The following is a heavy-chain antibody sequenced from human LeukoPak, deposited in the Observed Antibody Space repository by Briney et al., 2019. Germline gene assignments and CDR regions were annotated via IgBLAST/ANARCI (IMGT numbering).Heavy chain of an antibody. Sequence: GASVKVSCKASGGTFSSYTISWVRQAPGQGLEWMGRIIPILGIANYAQKFQGRVTITADKSTSTAYMELSSLRSDDTAVYYCARDTGAAAGTGNAFDIWGQGTMVTVSS. CDR3: ARDTGAAAGTGNAFDI. CDR2: IIPILGIA. J-gene: IGHJ3*02. V-gene: IGHV1-69*04. CDR1: GGTFSSYT. D-gene: IGHD6-13*01.